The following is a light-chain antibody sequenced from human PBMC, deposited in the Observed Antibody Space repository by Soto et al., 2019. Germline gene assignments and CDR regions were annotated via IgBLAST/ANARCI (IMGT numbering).Light chain of an antibody. Sequence: QSALTQPASVSGSPGQSITVSCTGTNTDVGGYNYVSWYQHRPGKAPRLMIYEVRNRLSGVSNRFSGSKSGNTASLTISGLQSEDEADCYCCSYVGSDTYVIFGGGTKLTVL. CDR1: NTDVGGYNY. CDR3: CSYVGSDTYVI. CDR2: EVR. V-gene: IGLV2-14*01. J-gene: IGLJ2*01.